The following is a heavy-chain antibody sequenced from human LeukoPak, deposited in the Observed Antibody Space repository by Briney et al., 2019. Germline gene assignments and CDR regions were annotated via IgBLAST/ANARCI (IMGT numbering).Heavy chain of an antibody. CDR3: ARGRKTAVFSFVDY. D-gene: IGHD3-10*01. J-gene: IGHJ4*02. V-gene: IGHV4-61*02. CDR2: IYTSGST. CDR1: GDSISSGSYY. Sequence: SQTLSLTCTVSGDSISSGSYYWSWIRQPAGKGLEWIGRIYTSGSTNYNPSLKSRVTISVDTSKNQFSLKLSSVTAADTAVYYCARGRKTAVFSFVDYWGQGTLVTV.